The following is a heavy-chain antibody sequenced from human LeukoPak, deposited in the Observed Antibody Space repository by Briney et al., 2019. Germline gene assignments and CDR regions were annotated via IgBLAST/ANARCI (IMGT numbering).Heavy chain of an antibody. CDR3: AREPMYAALDY. CDR2: ISYDGSNK. Sequence: GRSLRLSCAASGFTFSSYAMHWARQAPGKGLEWVAVISYDGSNKYYADSVKGRFTISRDNSKHTLYLQMNSLRAEDTAVYYCAREPMYAALDYWGQGTLVTVSS. CDR1: GFTFSSYA. V-gene: IGHV3-30*04. D-gene: IGHD2-15*01. J-gene: IGHJ4*02.